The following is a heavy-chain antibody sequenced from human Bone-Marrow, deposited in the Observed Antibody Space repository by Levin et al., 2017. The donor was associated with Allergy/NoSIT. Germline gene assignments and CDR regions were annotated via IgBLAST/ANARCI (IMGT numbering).Heavy chain of an antibody. V-gene: IGHV4-59*01. CDR3: ARLREYYGSGTYRDYYAMDV. D-gene: IGHD3-10*01. CDR2: IYYSGST. J-gene: IGHJ6*02. Sequence: PGGSLRLSCTVSGGSISSYYWSWIRQPPGKGLEWIGYIYYSGSTNYNPSLKSRVTISIDTSKTQFSLKLSSVTAADTAVYYCARLREYYGSGTYRDYYAMDVWGQGTTVSVSS. CDR1: GGSISSYY.